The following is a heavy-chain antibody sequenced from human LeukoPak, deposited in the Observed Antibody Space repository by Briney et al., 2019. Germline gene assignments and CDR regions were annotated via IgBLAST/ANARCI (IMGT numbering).Heavy chain of an antibody. CDR3: ASSPWGIQAFDI. J-gene: IGHJ3*02. Sequence: GGSLRLSCVASGFTFSDYGIHWVRQAPGKGLEWVAVISYDGRKMKYAGSVKGRFTISRDNSKNTLYLQMNSLRAEDTAVYYCASSPWGIQAFDIWGQGTMVTVSS. D-gene: IGHD3-16*01. CDR2: ISYDGRKM. CDR1: GFTFSDYG. V-gene: IGHV3-30*03.